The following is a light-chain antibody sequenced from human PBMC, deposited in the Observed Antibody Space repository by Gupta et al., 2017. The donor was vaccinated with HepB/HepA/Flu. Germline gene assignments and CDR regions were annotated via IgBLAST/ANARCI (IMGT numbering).Light chain of an antibody. Sequence: EIVLTQSPGTLSLSPRDRATLSCRASESVGSSYLAWYQQKPGQAPKLLIYGASSRATGIPDRFSGSGSGTDFTLTISRLEPEDFAVYYCQQYGSSPSTFGLGTKLEIK. V-gene: IGKV3-20*01. CDR3: QQYGSSPST. CDR2: GAS. CDR1: ESVGSSY. J-gene: IGKJ2*01.